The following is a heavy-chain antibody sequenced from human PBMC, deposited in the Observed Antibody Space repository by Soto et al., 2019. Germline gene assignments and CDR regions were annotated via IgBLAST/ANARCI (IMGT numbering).Heavy chain of an antibody. D-gene: IGHD3-10*01. CDR2: ISGSGGST. J-gene: IGHJ3*02. V-gene: IGHV3-23*01. CDR1: GFTFSSYA. CDR3: AKALSVYGSGSYYNGYAFDI. Sequence: EVQLLESGGGLVQPGGSLRLSCAASGFTFSSYAMSWVRQAPGKGLEWVSAISGSGGSTYYADSVKGRFTISRDNSKNTLYLQMNSLRAEDTAVYYCAKALSVYGSGSYYNGYAFDIWGQGTMVTVSS.